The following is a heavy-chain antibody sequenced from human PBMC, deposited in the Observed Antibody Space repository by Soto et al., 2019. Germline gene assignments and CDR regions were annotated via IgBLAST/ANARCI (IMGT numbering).Heavy chain of an antibody. D-gene: IGHD3-9*01. CDR1: GGSISSYY. J-gene: IGHJ6*02. V-gene: IGHV4-59*01. CDR2: IYYSGST. Sequence: PSETLSLTCTVSGGSISSYYWSWIRQPPGKGLEWIGYIYYSGSTNYNPSLKSRVTISVDTSKNQFSLKLSSVTAADTAVYYCARGTGFYDILTGYYTYYYYGMDVWGQGTTVTVSS. CDR3: ARGTGFYDILTGYYTYYYYGMDV.